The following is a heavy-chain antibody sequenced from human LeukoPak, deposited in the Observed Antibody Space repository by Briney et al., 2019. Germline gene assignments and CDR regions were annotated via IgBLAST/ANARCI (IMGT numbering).Heavy chain of an antibody. V-gene: IGHV4-30-2*01. Sequence: SETLSLTCTVSDDSISSGAYYWTWIRQPPGKGLEWIGYISHSGSTYYNPSLKSRVTISVDTSKNQFSLKLSSVTAADTAVYYCARDRAGGGPFDYWGQGTLVTVS. CDR2: ISHSGST. D-gene: IGHD3-16*01. J-gene: IGHJ4*02. CDR3: ARDRAGGGPFDY. CDR1: DDSISSGAYY.